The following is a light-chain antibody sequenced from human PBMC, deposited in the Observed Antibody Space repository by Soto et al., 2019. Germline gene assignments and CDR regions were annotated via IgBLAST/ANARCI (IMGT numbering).Light chain of an antibody. CDR2: DAS. CDR3: QHYNSYSEA. Sequence: DIQMTQSPSTLSASGGDRVTITCRASQSVSTLLSWYQQRPGKPPKLLIYDASSLQSGVPSKFSGGGSGTEFTLTISSLQPDDFATYYCQHYNSYSEAFGQGTKVDIK. V-gene: IGKV1-5*01. CDR1: QSVSTL. J-gene: IGKJ1*01.